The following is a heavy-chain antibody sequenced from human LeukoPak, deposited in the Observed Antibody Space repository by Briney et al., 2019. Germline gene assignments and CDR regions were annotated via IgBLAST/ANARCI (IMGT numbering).Heavy chain of an antibody. J-gene: IGHJ4*02. CDR1: GFTVSSNH. CDR2: IYIDGNT. Sequence: GGSLRLSCAASGFTVSSNHMSWVRQAPGKGLEWVSMIYIDGNTYYADSVTGRFTISRDNSRTTLYLHMRSLRAEDTAVYYCARDRGSGWYDYWGQGTLVTVSS. D-gene: IGHD6-19*01. V-gene: IGHV3-66*01. CDR3: ARDRGSGWYDY.